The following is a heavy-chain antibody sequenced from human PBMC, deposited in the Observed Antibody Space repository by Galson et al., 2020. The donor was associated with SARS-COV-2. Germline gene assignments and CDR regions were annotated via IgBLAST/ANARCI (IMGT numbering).Heavy chain of an antibody. CDR3: ARQEQPPPADWFDP. V-gene: IGHV4-59*08. D-gene: IGHD6-13*01. Sequence: SQTLSLTCTVSGGSISSYYWSWIRQPPGKGLEWIGYIYYSGSTNYNPSLKSRVTISVDTSKNQFSLKLSSVTAADTAVYYCARQEQPPPADWFDPWGQGTLVTVSS. J-gene: IGHJ5*02. CDR1: GGSISSYY. CDR2: IYYSGST.